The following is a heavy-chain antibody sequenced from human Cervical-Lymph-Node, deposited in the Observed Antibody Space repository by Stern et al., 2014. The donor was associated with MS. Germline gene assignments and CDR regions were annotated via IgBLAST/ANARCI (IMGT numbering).Heavy chain of an antibody. CDR1: GYTFTTPNYG. J-gene: IGHJ4*02. CDR2: ISSYNGNT. Sequence: QVQLVQSGPEVRQPAASVRVSCKASGYTFTTPNYGIAWVREAPGRGLEWMGWISSYNGNTVYAQNLQDRVTMTSDTSASTAYMELRSLRSDDTAFYYCARERLRDFNDYHFDSWGQGTLVTVSS. D-gene: IGHD4-11*01. V-gene: IGHV1-18*01. CDR3: ARERLRDFNDYHFDS.